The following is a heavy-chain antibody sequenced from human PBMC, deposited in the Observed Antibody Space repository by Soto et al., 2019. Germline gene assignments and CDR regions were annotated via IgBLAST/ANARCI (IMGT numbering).Heavy chain of an antibody. CDR2: INPSGGYT. J-gene: IGHJ4*02. CDR3: ATPNYYDSSGYYHN. D-gene: IGHD3-22*01. Sequence: ASVKVSCKASGYTFTSYYMNWVRQAPGQGLEWLGIINPSGGYTTYAQRFLGRVTMTSDTSTSTVHMELGSLTSEDTAMYYCATPNYYDSSGYYHNWGQGTLVTVSS. CDR1: GYTFTSYY. V-gene: IGHV1-46*01.